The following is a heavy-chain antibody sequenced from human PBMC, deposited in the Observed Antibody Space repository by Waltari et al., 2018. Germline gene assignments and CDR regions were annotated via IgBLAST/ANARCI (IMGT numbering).Heavy chain of an antibody. CDR1: GGTFSSYA. Sequence: QVQLVQSGAEVKKPGSSVKVSCKASGGTFSSYAISWVRQAPGQGLEWMGGIIPIFGTANYAQKFQGRVTITTDESTSTAYMELSSLRSEDTAVYYCARTGRDSSGYYYRDAFDIWGQGTMVTVSS. J-gene: IGHJ3*02. V-gene: IGHV1-69*05. CDR2: IIPIFGTA. CDR3: ARTGRDSSGYYYRDAFDI. D-gene: IGHD3-22*01.